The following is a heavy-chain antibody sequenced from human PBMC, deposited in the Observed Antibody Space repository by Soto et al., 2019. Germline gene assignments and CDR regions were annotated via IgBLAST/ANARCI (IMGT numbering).Heavy chain of an antibody. CDR2: IYWDDDK. Sequence: QITLKESGPTLVKPTQTLTLTCTFSGFSLRISGVGVGCIRQPPGKALEWLALIYWDDDKRYSPSLKSRLTITKHTSKNHAGLTMTNMDPVDTATYYCAHSDTVSDAFDIWCQGTMVTVSS. D-gene: IGHD2-2*02. V-gene: IGHV2-5*02. CDR1: GFSLRISGVG. J-gene: IGHJ3*02. CDR3: AHSDTVSDAFDI.